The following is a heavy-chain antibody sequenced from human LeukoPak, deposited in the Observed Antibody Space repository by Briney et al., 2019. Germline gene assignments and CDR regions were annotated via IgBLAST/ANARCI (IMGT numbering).Heavy chain of an antibody. V-gene: IGHV1-2*02. CDR3: ARDRGYDSRGYPDAFDI. CDR1: GYTFTGYY. J-gene: IGHJ3*02. CDR2: INPNSGGT. D-gene: IGHD3-22*01. Sequence: ASVKVSCKASGYTFTGYYMDWLRQAPGQGLEWMGWINPNSGGTKYAQKFQGRVSMTRDTSISTAYMELSRLRSDDTAVYYCARDRGYDSRGYPDAFDIWGQGTMVTVSS.